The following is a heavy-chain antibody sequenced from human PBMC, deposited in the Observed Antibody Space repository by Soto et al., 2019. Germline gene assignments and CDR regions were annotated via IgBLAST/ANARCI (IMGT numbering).Heavy chain of an antibody. Sequence: GGSLRLSCAASGFSFISDNMNWVRQAPGKGPEWVSSISSTSSYIYYADSVKGRFTISRDNAKNSLDLQMNTLRAEDTAVYYCARVNVAAAGSRSGQSAFEIWGQGTLVTVSS. CDR2: ISSTSSYI. CDR3: ARVNVAAAGSRSGQSAFEI. CDR1: GFSFISDN. J-gene: IGHJ3*02. D-gene: IGHD6-13*01. V-gene: IGHV3-21*01.